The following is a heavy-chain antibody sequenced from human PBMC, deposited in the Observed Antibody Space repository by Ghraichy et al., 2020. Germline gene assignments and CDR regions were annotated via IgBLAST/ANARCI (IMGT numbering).Heavy chain of an antibody. CDR1: GFTFSSYA. Sequence: GSLRLSCAASGFTFSSYAMSWVRQAPGKGLEWVSAISGSGGSTYYADSVKGRFTISRDNSKNTLYLQMNSLRAEDTAVYYCAKRNGGYSYGYYFDYWGQGTLVTVSS. J-gene: IGHJ4*02. V-gene: IGHV3-23*01. CDR2: ISGSGGST. D-gene: IGHD5-18*01. CDR3: AKRNGGYSYGYYFDY.